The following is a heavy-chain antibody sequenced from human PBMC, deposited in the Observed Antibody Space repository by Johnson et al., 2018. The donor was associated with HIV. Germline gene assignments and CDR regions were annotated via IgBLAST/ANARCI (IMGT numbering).Heavy chain of an antibody. J-gene: IGHJ3*02. CDR3: ARVWSDAFDI. V-gene: IGHV3-7*03. CDR1: GFTFSSYW. Sequence: VQLVESGGGVVQPGRSLRLSCAASGFTFSSYWMSWVRQAPGKGLEWVAFIRYDGSNKYYVDSVKGRFTISRDNAKNSLYLQMNSLRAEDTAVYYCARVWSDAFDIWGQGTMVTVSS. D-gene: IGHD2-8*02. CDR2: IRYDGSNK.